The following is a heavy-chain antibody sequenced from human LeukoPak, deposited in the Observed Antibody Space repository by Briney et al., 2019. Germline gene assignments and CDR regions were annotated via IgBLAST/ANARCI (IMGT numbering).Heavy chain of an antibody. D-gene: IGHD6-6*01. V-gene: IGHV2-5*02. CDR1: GFSLSTSGVG. J-gene: IGHJ6*02. CDR3: AHAPPLKYSRTLTMDV. Sequence: SGPTLVNPTQTLTLTCTFSGFSLSTSGVGVGWIRQPPGKALEWLALIYWDDDKRYSPSLKSRLTITKDTSKNQVVLTMTNMDPVDTATYYCAHAPPLKYSRTLTMDVWGQGTTVTVSS. CDR2: IYWDDDK.